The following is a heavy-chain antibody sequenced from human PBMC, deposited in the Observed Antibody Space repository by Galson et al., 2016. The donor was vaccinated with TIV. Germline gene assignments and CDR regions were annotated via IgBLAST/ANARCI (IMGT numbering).Heavy chain of an antibody. CDR3: ATFYGMGSREFDH. V-gene: IGHV1-46*01. Sequence: SVKVSCKASGYTFTNYYLHWVRQAPGQGPEWMGVIDPSVASTAYAPKFQGRITITRDTSTTIAYMELSSLRSEDTAVYYCATFYGMGSREFDHWGQGTLVTVSS. CDR2: IDPSVAST. CDR1: GYTFTNYY. D-gene: IGHD3-10*01. J-gene: IGHJ4*02.